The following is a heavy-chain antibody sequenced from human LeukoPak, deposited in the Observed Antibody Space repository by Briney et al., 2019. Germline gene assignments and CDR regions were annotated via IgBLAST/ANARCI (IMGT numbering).Heavy chain of an antibody. V-gene: IGHV3-23*01. CDR1: GFTFSSYA. CDR2: ISGSGGST. CDR3: AKGEDSSGWLDYYYGMDV. J-gene: IGHJ6*02. D-gene: IGHD6-19*01. Sequence: PGGSLRLSCTASGFTFSSYAMSWVRQAPGKGLEWVSAISGSGGSTYYADSVKGRFTISRDNSKNTLYLQMTSLRAEDTAVYYCAKGEDSSGWLDYYYGMDVWGQGTTVTVSS.